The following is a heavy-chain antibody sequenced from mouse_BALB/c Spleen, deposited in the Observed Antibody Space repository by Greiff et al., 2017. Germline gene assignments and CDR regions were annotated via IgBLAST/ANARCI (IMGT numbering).Heavy chain of an antibody. J-gene: IGHJ3*01. Sequence: VQLQQSGAELVRPGVSVKISCKGSGYTFTDYAMHWVKQSHAKSLEWIGVISTYYGDASYNQKFKGKATMTVDKSSSTAYMELARLTSEDSAIYYCARDSSGYSWFAYWGQGTLVTVSA. D-gene: IGHD3-2*01. CDR1: GYTFTDYA. CDR3: ARDSSGYSWFAY. CDR2: ISTYYGDA. V-gene: IGHV1S137*01.